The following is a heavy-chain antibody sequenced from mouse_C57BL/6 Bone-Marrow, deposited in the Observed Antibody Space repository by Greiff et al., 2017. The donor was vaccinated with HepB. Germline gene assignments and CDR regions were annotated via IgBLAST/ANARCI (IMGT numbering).Heavy chain of an antibody. J-gene: IGHJ2*01. V-gene: IGHV1-69*01. CDR2: IDPSDSYT. CDR3: ARSYDYDFDY. Sequence: QVQLQQPGAELVMPGASVKLSCKASGYTFTSYWMHWVKQRPGQGLEWIGEIDPSDSYTNYNQKFKGKSTLTVDKSSSTAYMQLSSLTSEDSAVYYCARSYDYDFDYRGQGTTLTVSS. CDR1: GYTFTSYW. D-gene: IGHD2-4*01.